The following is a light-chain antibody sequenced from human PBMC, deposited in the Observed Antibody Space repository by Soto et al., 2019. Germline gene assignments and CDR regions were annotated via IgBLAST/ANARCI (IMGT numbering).Light chain of an antibody. Sequence: QSVLTQPRSVSGSPGQSVTISCTGTSSDVGGYNYVSWYQQHPGKAPKLMIYDVSKRPSGVPDRFSGSKSGNTASLTISGLQAEDEAAYYCFSYAGSYTHVFGTGTKLTVL. V-gene: IGLV2-11*01. J-gene: IGLJ1*01. CDR3: FSYAGSYTHV. CDR1: SSDVGGYNY. CDR2: DVS.